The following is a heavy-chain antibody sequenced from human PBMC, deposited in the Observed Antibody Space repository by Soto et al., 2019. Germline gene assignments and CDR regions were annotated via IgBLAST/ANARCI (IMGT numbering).Heavy chain of an antibody. CDR3: AKETADYYYDSSGYSWFDP. Sequence: GGSLRLSCAASGFTFSSYGMHWVRQAPGKGLEWVAVISYDGSNKYYADSVKGRFTISRDNSKNTLYLQMNSLRAEDTAVYYCAKETADYYYDSSGYSWFDPWGQGTLVTVSS. CDR2: ISYDGSNK. D-gene: IGHD3-22*01. CDR1: GFTFSSYG. J-gene: IGHJ5*02. V-gene: IGHV3-30*18.